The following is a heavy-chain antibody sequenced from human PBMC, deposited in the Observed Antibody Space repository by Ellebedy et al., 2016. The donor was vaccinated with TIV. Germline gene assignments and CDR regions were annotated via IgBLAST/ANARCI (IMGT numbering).Heavy chain of an antibody. V-gene: IGHV1-2*02. CDR1: GYTFTGYY. D-gene: IGHD3-22*01. J-gene: IGHJ4*02. CDR3: ARDVYYYDSSGYSSFDY. Sequence: ASVKVSXXASGYTFTGYYMHWVRQAPGQGLEWMGWINPNSGGTNYAQKFQGRVTMTRDTSISTAYMELSRLRSDDTAVYYCARDVYYYDSSGYSSFDYWGQGTLVTVSS. CDR2: INPNSGGT.